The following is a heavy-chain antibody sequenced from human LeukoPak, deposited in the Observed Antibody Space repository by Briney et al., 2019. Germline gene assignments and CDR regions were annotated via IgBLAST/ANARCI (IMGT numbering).Heavy chain of an antibody. V-gene: IGHV3-23*01. Sequence: GGSLRLSCAASGFTFSTYAMSWVRQAPGKGLEWVSAISGSGGSTYYADSVKGRFTISRDNSKNTLYLQMNSLRAEDTALYYCAKAVKGPAAKVAKGAFDIWGQGTMVTVSS. CDR2: ISGSGGST. CDR3: AKAVKGPAAKVAKGAFDI. J-gene: IGHJ3*02. CDR1: GFTFSTYA. D-gene: IGHD5-12*01.